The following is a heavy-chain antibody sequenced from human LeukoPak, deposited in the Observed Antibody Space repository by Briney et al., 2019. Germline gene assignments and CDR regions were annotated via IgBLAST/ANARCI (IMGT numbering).Heavy chain of an antibody. CDR2: IHSSGST. J-gene: IGHJ4*02. CDR3: AREGSATARPFVSNDY. CDR1: GGSISSYY. Sequence: SETLSLTCTVSGGSISSYYWSWIRQPAGKGLEWIGRIHSSGSTDYSPSLKSRVTMSVDTSKNQFSLKVRSVTAADTAVYYCAREGSATARPFVSNDYWGQGTLVTVSS. D-gene: IGHD6-6*01. V-gene: IGHV4-4*07.